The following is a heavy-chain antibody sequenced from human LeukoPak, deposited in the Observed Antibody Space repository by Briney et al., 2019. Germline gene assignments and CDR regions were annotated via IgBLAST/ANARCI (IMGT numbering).Heavy chain of an antibody. CDR3: ARGPYYDSPLYYFDY. CDR2: TYYRSKWYN. V-gene: IGHV6-1*01. CDR1: GDSASSNSAA. D-gene: IGHD3-22*01. Sequence: QTPSLTPAISGDSASSNSAAWKSIRQSPSKGLEWLGRTYYRSKWYNDYAVSVKSRIAINPDTSKNQFSMHLSSVTPEDAAVYYCARGPYYDSPLYYFDYWGQRTLVTVSS. J-gene: IGHJ4*02.